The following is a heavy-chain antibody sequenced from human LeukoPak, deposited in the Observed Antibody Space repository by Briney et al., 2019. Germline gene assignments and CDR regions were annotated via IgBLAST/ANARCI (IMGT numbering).Heavy chain of an antibody. V-gene: IGHV3-7*01. CDR2: IKQDGSEK. J-gene: IGHJ6*02. CDR1: GFTLSNSW. CDR3: AREGRMVRAFMDV. Sequence: PGGSLRLSCAASGFTLSNSWMSWVRQAPGKGLEWVANIKQDGSEKYYVDSVKGRFTISRDNAKNSLYLQMNSLRAEDTAVYYCAREGRMVRAFMDVWGQGTTVTVSS. D-gene: IGHD3-10*01.